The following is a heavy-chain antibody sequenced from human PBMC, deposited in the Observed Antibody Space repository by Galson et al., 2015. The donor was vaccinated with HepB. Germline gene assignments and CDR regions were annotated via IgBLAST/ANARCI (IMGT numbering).Heavy chain of an antibody. Sequence: SLRLSCAASGFTFSSYGMHWVRQAPGKGLEWVADIWYDGSNKYYADSVKGRFTISRDNSKNSLYLQMNSLRAEDTAVYYCAREVLPVYFDYWGQGTLVTVSS. CDR2: IWYDGSNK. D-gene: IGHD3-10*01. V-gene: IGHV3-33*01. CDR1: GFTFSSYG. J-gene: IGHJ4*02. CDR3: AREVLPVYFDY.